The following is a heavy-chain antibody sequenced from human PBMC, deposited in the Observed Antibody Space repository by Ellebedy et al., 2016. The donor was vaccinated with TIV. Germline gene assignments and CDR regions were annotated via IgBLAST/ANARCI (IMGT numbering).Heavy chain of an antibody. J-gene: IGHJ4*02. Sequence: GESLKISCAASGFTFSSYAMSWVRQAPGKGLEWVSGISGFEQTTHYADSVEGRFAISRDNSKNTLYLQMNSLRVEDTAVYYCTKDSGIVAAAGTGYWGPGTLVTVSS. CDR2: ISGFEQTT. D-gene: IGHD6-13*01. V-gene: IGHV3-23*01. CDR1: GFTFSSYA. CDR3: TKDSGIVAAAGTGY.